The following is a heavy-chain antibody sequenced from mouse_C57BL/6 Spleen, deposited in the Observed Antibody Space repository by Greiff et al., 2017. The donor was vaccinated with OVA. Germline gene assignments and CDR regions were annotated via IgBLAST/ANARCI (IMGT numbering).Heavy chain of an antibody. CDR1: GYAFSSYW. CDR3: ARSPYYVTLDD. D-gene: IGHD1-1*01. CDR2: IYPGDGDT. Sequence: QVQLQESGAELVKPGASVKISCKASGYAFSSYWMNWVKQRPGQGLEWIGQIYPGDGDTNYNGKFKGKATLTADKSSSTAYMQLSSLTSEDSAVYYCARSPYYVTLDDWGQGTTLTVSS. V-gene: IGHV1-80*01. J-gene: IGHJ2*01.